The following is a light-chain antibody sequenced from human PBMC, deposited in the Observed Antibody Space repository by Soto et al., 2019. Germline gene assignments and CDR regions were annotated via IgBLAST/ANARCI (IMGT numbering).Light chain of an antibody. J-gene: IGLJ1*01. Sequence: SYELTQPPSVSVSPGQTVSITCSGDKLGDKYACWYQQKPGQFPVLVIYQDSKRPSGIPERFSGSNSGNTATLTISGTQAMDEADYYCQAWDSSTGVFGTGTKVTVL. CDR1: KLGDKY. CDR3: QAWDSSTGV. V-gene: IGLV3-1*01. CDR2: QDS.